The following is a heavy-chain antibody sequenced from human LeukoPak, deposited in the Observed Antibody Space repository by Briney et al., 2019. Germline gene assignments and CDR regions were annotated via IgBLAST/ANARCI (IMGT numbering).Heavy chain of an antibody. V-gene: IGHV5-51*01. J-gene: IGHJ3*02. Sequence: GESLWISCRASGYNFAIYRIGWVRQMPGKGLEWMGNIYPGDSDIKYNPSFQGQVTLSVDKSINTAHLQWSSLKASDTGTFYCARRAPLRGDTFDIWGQGTMVTVSS. CDR1: GYNFAIYR. D-gene: IGHD3-16*01. CDR2: IYPGDSDI. CDR3: ARRAPLRGDTFDI.